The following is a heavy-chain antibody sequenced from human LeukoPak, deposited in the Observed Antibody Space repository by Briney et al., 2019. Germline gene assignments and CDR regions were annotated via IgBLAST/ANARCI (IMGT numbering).Heavy chain of an antibody. J-gene: IGHJ4*02. CDR1: GGSISSSSYY. Sequence: SETLSLTCTVSGGSISSSSYYWGWIRQPPGKGLVWIGSIYYSGSTYYNPSLKSRVTISVDTSKNQFSLKLSSVTAADTAVYYCAREDIVATTPFDYWGQGTLVTVSS. CDR2: IYYSGST. D-gene: IGHD5-12*01. V-gene: IGHV4-39*07. CDR3: AREDIVATTPFDY.